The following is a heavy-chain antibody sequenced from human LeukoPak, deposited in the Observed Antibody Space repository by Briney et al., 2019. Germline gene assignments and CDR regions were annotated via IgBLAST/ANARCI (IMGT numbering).Heavy chain of an antibody. CDR3: ARDRGHYDFWSGVIRTTPKDAFDI. J-gene: IGHJ3*02. D-gene: IGHD3-3*01. CDR1: GFTFSSYW. V-gene: IGHV3-7*01. CDR2: IKQDGSEK. Sequence: PGGSLRLSCAASGFTFSSYWMSWVRQAPGKGLEWVANIKQDGSEKYYVDSVKGRFTISRDNAKNSLYLQMNSLRAEDTAVYYCARDRGHYDFWSGVIRTTPKDAFDIWGQGTMVTVSS.